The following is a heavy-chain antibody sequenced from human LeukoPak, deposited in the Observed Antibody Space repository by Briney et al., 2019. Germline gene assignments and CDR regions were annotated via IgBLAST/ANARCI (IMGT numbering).Heavy chain of an antibody. J-gene: IGHJ5*02. CDR3: ARDKVFNWFDP. Sequence: SASVKVSCKGSGYTFTSYYMHRVRQAPGQGLEWMGIINPSGGSTSYAQKFQGRVTMTRDMSTSTVYMELSSLRSEDTAVYYCARDKVFNWFDPWGQGTLVTVSS. CDR1: GYTFTSYY. CDR2: INPSGGST. V-gene: IGHV1-46*01. D-gene: IGHD5/OR15-5a*01.